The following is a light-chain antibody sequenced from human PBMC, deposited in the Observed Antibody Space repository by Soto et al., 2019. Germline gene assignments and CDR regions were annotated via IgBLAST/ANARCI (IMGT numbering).Light chain of an antibody. CDR3: SSYTSSSNLHVV. CDR2: DVS. Sequence: QSVLTQPASVSGSPGQSITISCTGTSSDVGSYNYVSWYRQHPGKAPKLMIYDVSNRPSGVSNRFSGSKSGNTASLTISGLQAEDEADYYCSSYTSSSNLHVVFGGGTQLTVL. CDR1: SSDVGSYNY. J-gene: IGLJ2*01. V-gene: IGLV2-14*01.